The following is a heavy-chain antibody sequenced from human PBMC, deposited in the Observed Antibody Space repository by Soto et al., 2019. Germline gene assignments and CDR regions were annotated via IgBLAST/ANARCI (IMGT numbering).Heavy chain of an antibody. J-gene: IGHJ4*02. CDR2: ISGSGGST. V-gene: IGHV3-23*01. CDR3: AKPIGRWEPHLFDY. Sequence: PGGSLRLSCAASGFTFSSYAMSWVRRAPGKGLEWASAISGSGGSTYYADSVKGRFTISRDNSKNTLYLQMNSLRAEDTAVYYCAKPIGRWEPHLFDYWGQGTLVTVSS. CDR1: GFTFSSYA. D-gene: IGHD1-26*01.